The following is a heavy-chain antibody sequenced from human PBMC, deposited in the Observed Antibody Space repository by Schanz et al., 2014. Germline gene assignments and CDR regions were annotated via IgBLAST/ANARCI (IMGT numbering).Heavy chain of an antibody. CDR1: GFTFSSYA. V-gene: IGHV3-23*04. CDR2: LSGSGGST. J-gene: IGHJ4*02. D-gene: IGHD3-22*01. Sequence: EVQLVESGGGLVQPGGSLRLSCGGSGFTFSSYAMSWVRQAPGKGLEWVSALSGSGGSTYYADSVKGRFTISRDNSKNTLYLQMNSLRAEDTAVYYCAKDPSHGDYDYYFDYWGQGTLVTVSS. CDR3: AKDPSHGDYDYYFDY.